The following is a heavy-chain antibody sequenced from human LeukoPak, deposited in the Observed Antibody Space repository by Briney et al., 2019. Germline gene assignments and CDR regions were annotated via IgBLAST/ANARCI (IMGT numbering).Heavy chain of an antibody. Sequence: KPSETLSLTCTVFGGSISTYYWTWIRQPPGKGLEWIGYNHYTGSTNHNPSLKSRVTISVDTSKNQFSLKLSSVTAADTAVYYCARVRGYSGYDFEYWGQGTLVTVSS. D-gene: IGHD5-12*01. CDR1: GGSISTYY. CDR2: NHYTGST. CDR3: ARVRGYSGYDFEY. V-gene: IGHV4-59*12. J-gene: IGHJ4*02.